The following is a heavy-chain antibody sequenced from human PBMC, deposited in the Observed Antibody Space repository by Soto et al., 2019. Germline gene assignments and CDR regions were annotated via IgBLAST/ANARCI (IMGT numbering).Heavy chain of an antibody. V-gene: IGHV1-46*01. J-gene: IGHJ6*02. CDR3: ARLPHSSSWYSYYYGMDV. CDR1: GYTFTSYY. D-gene: IGHD6-13*01. CDR2: INPSGGST. Sequence: ASVKVSCKASGYTFTSYYMHWVRQAPGQGLEWMGIINPSGGSTSYAQKFQGRVTMTRDTSTSTVYMELSSLRSEDTAMYYCARLPHSSSWYSYYYGMDVWGQGTTVTVS.